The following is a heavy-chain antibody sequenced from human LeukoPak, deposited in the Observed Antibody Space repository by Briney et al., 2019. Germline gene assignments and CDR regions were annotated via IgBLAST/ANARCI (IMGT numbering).Heavy chain of an antibody. D-gene: IGHD1-1*01. CDR2: LSTSGAAT. CDR1: GFTFSSFS. CDR3: AKGVEMNYYYGMDV. J-gene: IGHJ6*02. Sequence: PGGSLRLSCAASGFTFSSFSMNWVRQAPGKGLEWVSTLSTSGAATYYADSVKGRFTISRDNSQNTLYLQMNSLRAEDTAIYYCAKGVEMNYYYGMDVWGQGTTVTVSS. V-gene: IGHV3-23*01.